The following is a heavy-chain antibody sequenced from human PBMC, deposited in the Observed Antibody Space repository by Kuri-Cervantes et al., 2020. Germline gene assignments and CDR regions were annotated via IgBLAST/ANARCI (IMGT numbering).Heavy chain of an antibody. CDR3: ARGASVTTLVHAFDI. CDR1: EFTVSTNY. J-gene: IGHJ3*02. D-gene: IGHD4-17*01. Sequence: GGSLRLSCAASEFTVSTNYMSWVRQAPGKGLEWVAVISYDGSNKYYADSVKGRFTISRDNSKSTLYLQMNSLRAEDTAVYYCARGASVTTLVHAFDIWGQGTMVTVSS. V-gene: IGHV3-30*01. CDR2: ISYDGSNK.